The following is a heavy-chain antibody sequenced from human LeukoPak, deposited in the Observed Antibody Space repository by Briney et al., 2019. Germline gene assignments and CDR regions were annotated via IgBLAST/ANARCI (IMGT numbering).Heavy chain of an antibody. J-gene: IGHJ4*02. CDR1: GGSISSSSYY. CDR3: ARVWSGYYFYFDY. Sequence: SETLSLTCIVSGGSISSSSYYWGWIRQPPGKGLEWIGTMYYTGTTYYNPSLTSRVTISVDTSQTQFSLKLSSVTAADTAVYYCARVWSGYYFYFDYWGQGTLVTVSS. CDR2: MYYTGTT. V-gene: IGHV4-39*07. D-gene: IGHD3-3*01.